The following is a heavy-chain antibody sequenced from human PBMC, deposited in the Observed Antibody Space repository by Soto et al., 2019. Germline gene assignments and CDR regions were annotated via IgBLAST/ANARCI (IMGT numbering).Heavy chain of an antibody. D-gene: IGHD6-13*01. CDR1: GYTFTNYY. J-gene: IGHJ4*02. CDR2: INPNGGST. CDR3: ARGLAAGDY. V-gene: IGHV1-46*01. Sequence: QLQLVQSGAEVKNPGASVKVSCKASGYTFTNYYIHWVRQPPGQGLEWMAIINPNGGSTNYAQKFQGRVTLARDTFTSTVYMELSSLRSEDTAIYYCARGLAAGDYWGQGTLVTVSS.